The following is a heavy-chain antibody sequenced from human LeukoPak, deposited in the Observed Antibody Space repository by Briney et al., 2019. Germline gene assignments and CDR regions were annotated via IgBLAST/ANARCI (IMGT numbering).Heavy chain of an antibody. CDR3: AKVDSGSYYGSFDY. CDR1: GFTFSSYG. Sequence: GGSLRLSCAASGFTFSSYGLHWVRPAPGKGLEWVAVIWYDGSNKYYADSVKGRFTISRDNSKNTLYLQMNSLRAEDTAVYYCAKVDSGSYYGSFDYWGQGTLVTVSS. V-gene: IGHV3-30*02. D-gene: IGHD1-26*01. J-gene: IGHJ4*02. CDR2: IWYDGSNK.